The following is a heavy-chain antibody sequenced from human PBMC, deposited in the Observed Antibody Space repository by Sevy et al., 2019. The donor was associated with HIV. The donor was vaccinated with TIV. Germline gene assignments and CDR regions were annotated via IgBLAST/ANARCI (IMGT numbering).Heavy chain of an antibody. CDR2: INEDGITK. V-gene: IGHV3-7*01. Sequence: GGSLRLSCAASGFNIRVYWMLWVRQAPGKGLEWVANINEDGITKYYLESVKGRFTISRDNAENSVFLQMNSLRVEDTAVYYCVRALFKADSLWGQGTLVTVSS. J-gene: IGHJ4*02. CDR1: GFNIRVYW. CDR3: VRALFKADSL. D-gene: IGHD2-21*01.